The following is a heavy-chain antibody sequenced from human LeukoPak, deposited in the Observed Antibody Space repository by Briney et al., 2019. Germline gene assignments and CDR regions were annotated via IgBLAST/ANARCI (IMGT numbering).Heavy chain of an antibody. J-gene: IGHJ5*02. CDR3: ARSVYSSSSWFDP. Sequence: ASVKVSCKASGYTFTGYYMHWVRQAPGRGLEWMGWINPNSGGTNYAQKFQGRVTVTRDTSISTAYMELSRLRSDDTAVYYCARSVYSSSSWFDPWGQGTLVTVSS. CDR2: INPNSGGT. V-gene: IGHV1-2*02. D-gene: IGHD6-6*01. CDR1: GYTFTGYY.